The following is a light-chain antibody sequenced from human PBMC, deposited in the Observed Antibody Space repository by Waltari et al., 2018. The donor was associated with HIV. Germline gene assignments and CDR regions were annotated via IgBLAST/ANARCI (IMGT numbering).Light chain of an antibody. Sequence: QSALIQPASVSGSPGQSITISCTGTRGDAGSYNLVSWYQQHPGKAPKPVISEVNKRPSGVSSRFSGSKSGTTASLTISGLQAEDEADYCCSYVGRVFGGGTKLTVL. V-gene: IGLV2-23*02. J-gene: IGLJ3*02. CDR3: CSYVGRV. CDR2: EVN. CDR1: RGDAGSYNL.